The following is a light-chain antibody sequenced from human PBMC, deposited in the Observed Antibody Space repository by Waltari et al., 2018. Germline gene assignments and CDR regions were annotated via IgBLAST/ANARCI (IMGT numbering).Light chain of an antibody. CDR3: QQYGSSPS. J-gene: IGKJ2*01. CDR1: QSVSSSY. V-gene: IGKV3-20*01. Sequence: EIVLTQSPGTLSLSPGERATLSCRASQSVSSSYLAWYQQTPGQAPRLLIYGASSRATGIPDRFSGSGSGTDFTLTSSRLEPEDFAVYYCQQYGSSPSFGQGTKLEIK. CDR2: GAS.